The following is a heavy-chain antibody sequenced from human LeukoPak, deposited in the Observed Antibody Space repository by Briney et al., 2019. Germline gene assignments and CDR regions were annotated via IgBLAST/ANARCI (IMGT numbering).Heavy chain of an antibody. CDR2: INGDGSGT. CDR1: GFTFSGYW. Sequence: GGSLRLSCAASGFTFSGYWMQWVRQAPGKGLVWVSRINGDGSGTSYADSVKGRFTISRDNAENTLYLQMNSLRADDTAVYYCARVGGSWFSDYWGQEPWSPSPQ. CDR3: ARVGGSWFSDY. D-gene: IGHD6-13*01. V-gene: IGHV3-74*01. J-gene: IGHJ4*01.